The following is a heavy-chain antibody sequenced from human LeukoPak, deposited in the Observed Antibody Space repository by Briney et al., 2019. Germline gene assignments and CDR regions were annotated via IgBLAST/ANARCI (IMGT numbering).Heavy chain of an antibody. D-gene: IGHD3-10*02. CDR3: AELGITMIGGV. CDR1: GFTFDDYA. Sequence: PGGSLRLSCAASGFTFDDYAMHWVRQAPGKGLEWVAGISWNSGNIVYADSVKGRFTISRDNAKSSLYLQMNSLRAEDTAVYYCAELGITMIGGVWGKGTTVTISS. J-gene: IGHJ6*04. V-gene: IGHV3-9*01. CDR2: ISWNSGNI.